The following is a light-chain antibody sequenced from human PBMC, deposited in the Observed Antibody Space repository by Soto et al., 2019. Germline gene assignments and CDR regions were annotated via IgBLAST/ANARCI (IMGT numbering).Light chain of an antibody. CDR3: QQRGNWPVT. J-gene: IGKJ1*01. CDR2: DAS. Sequence: EIVLTQSPATLSLSPGERVTLSCRASQSVSSYFAWYQQKPGQAPRLLIYDASNRATGIPARFSGSGSGTDFTLTISSLEPDDFAVYYCQQRGNWPVTFGQGTKVDI. CDR1: QSVSSY. V-gene: IGKV3-11*01.